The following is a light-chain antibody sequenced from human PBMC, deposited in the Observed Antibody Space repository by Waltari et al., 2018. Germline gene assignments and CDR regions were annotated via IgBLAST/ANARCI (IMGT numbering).Light chain of an antibody. CDR1: RSVVGIYPL. Sequence: QSALTHPASVSGSPGQSLTISCTGPRSVVGIYPLVSWYQQHPGRAPKVLLYEVNRRPSGVSNRFSGSKSGNTASLTISGLQAEDEADYSCSSYAGSSTLLFGGGTKVTVL. CDR2: EVN. J-gene: IGLJ3*02. CDR3: SSYAGSSTLL. V-gene: IGLV2-23*02.